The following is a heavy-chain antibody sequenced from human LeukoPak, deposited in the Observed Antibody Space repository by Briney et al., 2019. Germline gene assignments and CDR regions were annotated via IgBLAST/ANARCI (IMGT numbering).Heavy chain of an antibody. J-gene: IGHJ6*02. Sequence: PSETLSLTCTVSGGSISSSSYYWGWLRQPPGKGLEGIGSIYYSGSTYYNPSLKSRVTISVDTSKNQFSLKLSSVTAADTAVYYCARGRGYIYTTGGYGMDVWGQGTTVTVSS. D-gene: IGHD5-18*01. CDR2: IYYSGST. CDR3: ARGRGYIYTTGGYGMDV. V-gene: IGHV4-39*01. CDR1: GGSISSSSYY.